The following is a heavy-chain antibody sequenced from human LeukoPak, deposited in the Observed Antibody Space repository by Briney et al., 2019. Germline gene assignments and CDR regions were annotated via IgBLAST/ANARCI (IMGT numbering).Heavy chain of an antibody. CDR1: GFTFSKYV. CDR3: TKGDYGDYAGSLDY. J-gene: IGHJ4*02. CDR2: LSYDGTDK. D-gene: IGHD4-17*01. V-gene: IGHV3-30*18. Sequence: GGSLRLSCAASGFTFSKYVMPWVRQAPGKGLEWVADLSYDGTDKHYADSVKGRFSISRDNSKNALYLQMNSLRAEDTAVYYCTKGDYGDYAGSLDYWGQGTLVTVSS.